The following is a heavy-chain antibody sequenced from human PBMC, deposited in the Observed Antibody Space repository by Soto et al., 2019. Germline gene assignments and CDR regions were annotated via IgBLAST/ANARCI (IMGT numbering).Heavy chain of an antibody. V-gene: IGHV3-23*01. Sequence: GGSLRLSCAASGFTFSSYAMSWVRQAPGKGLEWVSAISGSGGSIYYADSVKGRFTISRDNAKNSLYLQMNSLRAEDTAVYYCAREADILNWFDPWGQGTLVTVSS. D-gene: IGHD3-9*01. CDR2: ISGSGGSI. CDR1: GFTFSSYA. CDR3: AREADILNWFDP. J-gene: IGHJ5*02.